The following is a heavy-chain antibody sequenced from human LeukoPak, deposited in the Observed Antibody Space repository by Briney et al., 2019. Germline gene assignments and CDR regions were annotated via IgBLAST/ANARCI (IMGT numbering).Heavy chain of an antibody. J-gene: IGHJ2*01. D-gene: IGHD2-15*01. V-gene: IGHV1-69*01. CDR2: IIPIFGTA. CDR3: ARSGCSGGSCSYNL. CDR1: GGTFSSYA. Sequence: SVKVSCKASGGTFSSYAISWVRQAPGQGLEWMGGIIPIFGTANYAQKFQGRVTTTADESTSTAYMELSSLRSEDTAVYYCARSGCSGGSCSYNLWGRGTLVTVSS.